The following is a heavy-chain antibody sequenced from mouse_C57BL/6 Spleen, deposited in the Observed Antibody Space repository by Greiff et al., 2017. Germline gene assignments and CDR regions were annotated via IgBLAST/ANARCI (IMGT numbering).Heavy chain of an antibody. V-gene: IGHV5-6*01. J-gene: IGHJ2*01. CDR3: ARHPDGYYYFDY. D-gene: IGHD2-3*01. CDR2: ISSGGSYT. Sequence: EVKVVEFGGDLVKPGGSLKLSCAASGFTFSSYGMSWVRQTPDKRLEWVATISSGGSYTYYPDSVKGRFTISRDNAKNTLYLQMSSLKSEDTAMYYCARHPDGYYYFDYWGQGTTLTVSS. CDR1: GFTFSSYG.